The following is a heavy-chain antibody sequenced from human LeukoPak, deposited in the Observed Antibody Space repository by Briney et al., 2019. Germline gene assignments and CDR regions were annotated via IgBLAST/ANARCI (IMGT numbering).Heavy chain of an antibody. CDR2: ISGNSRYI. D-gene: IGHD3-10*01. J-gene: IGHJ4*02. CDR1: GFTFSSYS. CDR3: AKDRRAGSYDY. Sequence: SGGSLRLSCAASGFTFSSYSMTWVRQAPGKGLEWVSSISGNSRYIYYADSVKGRFTISRDNSKNTLYLQMNSLRAEDTAVYYCAKDRRAGSYDYWGQGTLVTVSS. V-gene: IGHV3-21*04.